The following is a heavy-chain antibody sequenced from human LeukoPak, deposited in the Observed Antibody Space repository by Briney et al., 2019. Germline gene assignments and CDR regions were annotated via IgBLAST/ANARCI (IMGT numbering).Heavy chain of an antibody. J-gene: IGHJ4*02. CDR1: GFTSSSYA. CDR3: ARDQFTNGGKKDY. CDR2: ISYDGSNK. D-gene: IGHD2-2*01. Sequence: SGGSLRLSCAASGFTSSSYAMHWVRQAPGKGLEWVAVISYDGSNKYYADSVKGRFTISRDNSKNTLYLQMNSLRAEDTAVYYCARDQFTNGGKKDYWGQGTLVTVSS. V-gene: IGHV3-30-3*01.